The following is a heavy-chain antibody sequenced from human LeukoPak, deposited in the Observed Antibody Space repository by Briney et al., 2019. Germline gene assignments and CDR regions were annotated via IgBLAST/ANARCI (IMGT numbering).Heavy chain of an antibody. CDR1: GFIVSHNY. CDR2: IYIDGTT. Sequence: GGSLRLSCAASGFIVSHNYMTWVRQAPGMGLEWISVIYIDGTTYYADSVKGRFTISRDQANNTLYLQTNTLRDEDTAVYYCARGPRYSFYWGQGTLVSVSS. CDR3: ARGPRYSFY. J-gene: IGHJ4*02. D-gene: IGHD6-13*01. V-gene: IGHV3-53*01.